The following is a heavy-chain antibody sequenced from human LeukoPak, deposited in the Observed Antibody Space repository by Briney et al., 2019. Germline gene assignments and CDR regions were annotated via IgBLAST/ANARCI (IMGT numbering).Heavy chain of an antibody. CDR1: GFTFSSYA. CDR3: AKEELGHWYLDL. J-gene: IGHJ2*01. CDR2: ISSNGGST. V-gene: IGHV3-64*04. D-gene: IGHD7-27*01. Sequence: GGSLRLSCSASGFTFSSYAMHWVRQAPGKGLEYVSVISSNGGSTYYADSVKGRFTISRDNSKNTLYLQMNSLRAEDTAVYYCAKEELGHWYLDLWGRGTLVTVSS.